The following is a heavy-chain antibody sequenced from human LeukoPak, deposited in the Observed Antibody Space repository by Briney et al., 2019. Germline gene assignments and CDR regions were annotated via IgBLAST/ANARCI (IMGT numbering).Heavy chain of an antibody. V-gene: IGHV3-23*01. CDR1: GFNFRSYA. D-gene: IGHD2-2*02. Sequence: PGWSLRLSCAASGFNFRSYAMSWVRQAPGKGLEWVSAISGSGGSTYYVDSVKGRFTISRDNSKNTLYLQMNSLRVEDTARYYCAKDGGRAATAINYYYRMDVWGQGTTVTVSS. J-gene: IGHJ6*02. CDR2: ISGSGGST. CDR3: AKDGGRAATAINYYYRMDV.